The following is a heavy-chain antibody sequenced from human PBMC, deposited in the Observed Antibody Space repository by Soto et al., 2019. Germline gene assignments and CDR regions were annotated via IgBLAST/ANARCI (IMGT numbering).Heavy chain of an antibody. J-gene: IGHJ6*02. CDR2: IYYSGST. CDR1: GGSISSGDYY. Sequence: PSETLFLTCTVSGGSISSGDYYWSWIRQPPGKGLEWIGYIYYSGSTYYNPSLKSRVTISVDTSKNQFSLKLSSVTAADTAVYYCARDLSVRVPGPRHYYYYGMDVWGQGTTVTVSS. V-gene: IGHV4-30-4*01. D-gene: IGHD3-10*01. CDR3: ARDLSVRVPGPRHYYYYGMDV.